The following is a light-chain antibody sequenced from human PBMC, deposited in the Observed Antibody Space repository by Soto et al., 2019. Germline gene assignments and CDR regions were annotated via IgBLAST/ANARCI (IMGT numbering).Light chain of an antibody. V-gene: IGKV1-5*03. CDR3: QQYTNYRWT. J-gene: IGKJ1*01. CDR1: QSVSPW. CDR2: KTS. Sequence: DIQMTQSPSTLSASVGDRVTITCRASQSVSPWLAWYQQKPGKAPNLLIYKTSTLEIGVPSRFSGSGSGTEFTLTFYTLQSDDFAIYYCQQYTNYRWTFGQGTKVDIK.